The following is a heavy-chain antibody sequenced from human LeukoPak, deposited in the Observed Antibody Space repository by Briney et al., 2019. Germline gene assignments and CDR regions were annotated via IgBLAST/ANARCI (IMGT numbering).Heavy chain of an antibody. CDR3: VRYSGDADY. J-gene: IGHJ4*02. CDR2: IRGKVYGGTT. V-gene: IGHV3-49*03. D-gene: IGHD5-12*01. CDR1: GFSFGVYA. Sequence: GGSLRLSCTASGFSFGVYAMSWFRQAPGKGLEWVGFIRGKVYGGTTEYAASVKGRFTISRDDSKSIAYLQLNSLESEDTAVYYCVRYSGDADYWGQGTLVTLSS.